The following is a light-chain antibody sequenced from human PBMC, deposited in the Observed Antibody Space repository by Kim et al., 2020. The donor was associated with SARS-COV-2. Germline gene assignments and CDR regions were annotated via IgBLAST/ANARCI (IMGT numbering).Light chain of an antibody. J-gene: IGLJ3*02. CDR1: SSNIGGHY. V-gene: IGLV1-47*01. CDR2: KNN. CDR3: AAWDDSLHAWV. Sequence: GQRVTIFCSGSSSNIGGHYVSWYHQIPGAAPKFLIYKNNQRPSGVPDRFSGSKSGTSASLAISGLRSEDEADYYCAAWDDSLHAWVFGGGTQLTVL.